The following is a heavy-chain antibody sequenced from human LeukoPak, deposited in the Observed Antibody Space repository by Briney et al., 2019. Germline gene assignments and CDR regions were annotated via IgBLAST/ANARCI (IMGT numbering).Heavy chain of an antibody. D-gene: IGHD3-3*01. J-gene: IGHJ5*02. V-gene: IGHV4-34*01. CDR3: ARTYYDFWSGYSRGTWFDP. CDR1: GWSFSGYY. CDR2: INHSGST. Sequence: SETLSLTCAVDGWSFSGYYWSWIRQPPGKVLEWIGEINHSGSTNYNPSLRSRVTISVDTSKNQFSLKLSSVTAADTAVSYGARTYYDFWSGYSRGTWFDPWGHGTLVTVSS.